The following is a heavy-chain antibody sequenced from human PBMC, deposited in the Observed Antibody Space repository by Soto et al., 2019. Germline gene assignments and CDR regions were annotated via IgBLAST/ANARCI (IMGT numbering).Heavy chain of an antibody. CDR1: GGTFSSIA. V-gene: IGHV1-69*01. Sequence: QVQLVQSGAEVKKPGSSVKVSCKASGGTFSSIAISWVRQAPGQGLEWMGGIIPIFGTTNYAQKFQGRVTITADESTSTAYMEVTTLRSEDTAVYYCARDRDHTYDYWGQGTLVTVSS. CDR3: ARDRDHTYDY. CDR2: IIPIFGTT. J-gene: IGHJ4*02.